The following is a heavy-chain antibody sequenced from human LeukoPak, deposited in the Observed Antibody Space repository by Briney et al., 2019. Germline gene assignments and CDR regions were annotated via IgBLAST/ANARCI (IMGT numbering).Heavy chain of an antibody. CDR2: ISSSSSYI. V-gene: IGHV3-21*01. CDR3: ARLSWAGIDY. Sequence: GGSLRLSCAASGFTFSSYSMNWVRQAPGKGLEWVSSISSSSSYIYYADSVKGRSTISRDNAKNSLYLQMNSLRAEDTAVYYCARLSWAGIDYWGQGTLVTVSS. D-gene: IGHD3-10*01. J-gene: IGHJ4*02. CDR1: GFTFSSYS.